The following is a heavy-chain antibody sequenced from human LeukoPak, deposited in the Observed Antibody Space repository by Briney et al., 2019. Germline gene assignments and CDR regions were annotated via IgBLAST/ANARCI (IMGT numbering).Heavy chain of an antibody. CDR1: GSTFSSYA. D-gene: IGHD6-19*01. J-gene: IGHJ4*02. CDR3: AKPRENSSGVGRYFDY. CDR2: ISGSGSST. V-gene: IGHV3-23*01. Sequence: GGSLRLSCAASGSTFSSYAMSWVRHAPGKGLEWVSAISGSGSSTYYADSVKGRFTISRDNSKNTLYLQMNSLRAEGTAVYYCAKPRENSSGVGRYFDYWGQGTLVTVSS.